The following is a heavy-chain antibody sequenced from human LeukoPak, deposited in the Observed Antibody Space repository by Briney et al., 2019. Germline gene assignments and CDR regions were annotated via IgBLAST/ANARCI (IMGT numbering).Heavy chain of an antibody. V-gene: IGHV1-69*13. CDR3: ARGGSKGNDWVNWFDP. Sequence: ASVKVSCKASGGTFSSYAISWVRQAPGQGLEWMGGIIPIFGTANYAQKFQGRVTITADESTSTAYMELSSLRSDDTAVYYCARGGSKGNDWVNWFDPWGQGTLVTVSS. CDR1: GGTFSSYA. J-gene: IGHJ5*02. D-gene: IGHD1-1*01. CDR2: IIPIFGTA.